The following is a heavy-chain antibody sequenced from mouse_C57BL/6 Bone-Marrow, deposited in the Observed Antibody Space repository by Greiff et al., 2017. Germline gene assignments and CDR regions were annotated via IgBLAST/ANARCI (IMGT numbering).Heavy chain of an antibody. V-gene: IGHV2-2*01. CDR2: IWSGGST. Sequence: QVQLKESGPGLVQPSQRLSITCTVSGFSLTSYGVHWVRQSPGKGLEWLGVIWSGGSTDYNAAFISRLSISKANSTGQIYFKMNRLQADATAICSCARSPGRFAYWGQGTLVTVSA. CDR1: GFSLTSYG. J-gene: IGHJ3*01. CDR3: ARSPGRFAY.